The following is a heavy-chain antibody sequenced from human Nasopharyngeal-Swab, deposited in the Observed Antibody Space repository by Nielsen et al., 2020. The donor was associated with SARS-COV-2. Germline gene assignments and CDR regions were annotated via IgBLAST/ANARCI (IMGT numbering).Heavy chain of an antibody. J-gene: IGHJ6*03. CDR3: ARARTSSGGGCYRHAFCYYYYMDV. D-gene: IGHD2-15*01. CDR2: INHSGST. Sequence: WIRQPPGKGLEWIGEINHSGSTNYNPSLKSRVTISVDTSKNQFSLKLSSVTAADTAVYYCARARTSSGGGCYRHAFCYYYYMDVWGKGTTVTVSS. V-gene: IGHV4-34*01.